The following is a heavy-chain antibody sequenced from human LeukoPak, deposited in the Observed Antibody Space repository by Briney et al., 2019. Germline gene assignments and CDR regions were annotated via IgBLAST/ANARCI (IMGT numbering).Heavy chain of an antibody. D-gene: IGHD3-22*01. CDR2: IDPRASYT. CDR1: GYSFTSYW. Sequence: GESLKISCKGSGYSFTSYWISWVRQMPGKGLEWMGRIDPRASYTKYSPSFQGHVSISADKSISTAYLQWSSLKASDTATYYCARPESSGYYVYWGQGTLVTVSS. CDR3: ARPESSGYYVY. V-gene: IGHV5-10-1*01. J-gene: IGHJ4*02.